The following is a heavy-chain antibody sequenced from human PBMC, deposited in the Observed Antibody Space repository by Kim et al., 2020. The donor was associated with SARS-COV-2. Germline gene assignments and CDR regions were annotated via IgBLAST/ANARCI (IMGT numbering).Heavy chain of an antibody. CDR1: GGSISSSSYY. V-gene: IGHV4-39*01. CDR2: IYYSGST. CDR3: AGAVAGTDYYYYYYMDV. D-gene: IGHD6-19*01. J-gene: IGHJ6*03. Sequence: SETLSLTCTVSGGSISSSSYYWGWIRQPPGKGLEWIGSIYYSGSTYYNPSLKSRVTISVDTSKNQFSLKLSSVTAADTAVYYCAGAVAGTDYYYYYYMDVWGKGTTVTVSS.